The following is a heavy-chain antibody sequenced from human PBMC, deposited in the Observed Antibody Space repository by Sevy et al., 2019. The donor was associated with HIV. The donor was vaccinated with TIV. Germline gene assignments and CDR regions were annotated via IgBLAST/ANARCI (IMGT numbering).Heavy chain of an antibody. V-gene: IGHV3-30*02. D-gene: IGHD2-2*01. CDR2: LRYDGSNK. CDR3: AKEVPAAIPYGMDV. J-gene: IGHJ6*02. CDR1: GFTFSSYG. Sequence: GGSLRLTCAASGFTFSSYGMHWVRQAPGKGLEWVAFLRYDGSNKYYADSVKGRFTISRDNSKNTLYLQMNSLRAEDTAVYYCAKEVPAAIPYGMDVWGQGTTVTVSS.